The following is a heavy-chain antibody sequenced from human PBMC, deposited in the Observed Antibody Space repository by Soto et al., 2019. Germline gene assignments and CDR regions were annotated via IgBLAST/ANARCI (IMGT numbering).Heavy chain of an antibody. CDR3: ARGDEYGGDY. Sequence: EVQLVESGGDLVQPGGSLRLSCAASGFTFSNYCMSWVRQAPGKGLEWVANINQDGSEIYYVGSVKGRFTISRDNAKNSLFLQMNSLRAEDTAVYYCARGDEYGGDYWGQGTLATVSS. CDR2: INQDGSEI. V-gene: IGHV3-7*01. CDR1: GFTFSNYC. D-gene: IGHD1-26*01. J-gene: IGHJ4*02.